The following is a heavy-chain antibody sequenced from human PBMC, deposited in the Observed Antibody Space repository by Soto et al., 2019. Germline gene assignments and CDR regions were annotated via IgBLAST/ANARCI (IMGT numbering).Heavy chain of an antibody. D-gene: IGHD1-26*01. CDR3: ARQGSWPYYYYGLDV. CDR1: GYTFTTSG. Sequence: QVQLVQSGPEVRKPEASVKVSCEASGYTFTTSGISWVRQVPGQGLEWMGWISTYNGDTNSAQNFQGRVLMTADTSTGTAYMELMSLKSDDTAVYYCARQGSWPYYYYGLDVWGQGTTVTVSS. V-gene: IGHV1-18*01. CDR2: ISTYNGDT. J-gene: IGHJ6*02.